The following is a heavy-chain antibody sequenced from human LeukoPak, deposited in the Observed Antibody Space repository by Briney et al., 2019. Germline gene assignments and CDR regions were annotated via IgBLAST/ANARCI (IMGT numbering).Heavy chain of an antibody. CDR3: AKSYDSGWYVSDY. CDR1: GFTFSSYA. J-gene: IGHJ4*02. V-gene: IGHV3-30*18. CDR2: IAYDGSKK. Sequence: GGCLRLSCAASGFTFSSYAIHWVRQAPRKGLEWVAVIAYDGSKKYYADSVKGRFTISRDNAKNTVYLQMNSLRAEDTAVYYCAKSYDSGWYVSDYWGQGTLVTVSS. D-gene: IGHD6-19*01.